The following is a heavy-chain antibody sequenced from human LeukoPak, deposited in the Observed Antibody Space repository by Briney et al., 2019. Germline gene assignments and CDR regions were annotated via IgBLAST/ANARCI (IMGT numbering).Heavy chain of an antibody. CDR2: IIPIVGIA. V-gene: IGHV1-69*04. CDR1: GGTFSSYA. D-gene: IGHD6-19*01. Sequence: AASVKVSCKASGGTFSSYAISWVRQAPGQGLAWMGRIIPIVGIANYAQRFQGRFTIIADTSTSTVYMALSSLGSEDTAVYYCATQREQWLNWFDPWGQGTLVTVSS. CDR3: ATQREQWLNWFDP. J-gene: IGHJ5*02.